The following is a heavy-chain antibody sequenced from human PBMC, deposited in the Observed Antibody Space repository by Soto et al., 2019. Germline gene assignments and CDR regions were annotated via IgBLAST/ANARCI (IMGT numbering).Heavy chain of an antibody. J-gene: IGHJ3*02. CDR1: GFTFSSYS. CDR3: ARDGHLSIAARHAFDI. D-gene: IGHD6-6*01. V-gene: IGHV3-48*04. CDR2: ISSSSRTI. Sequence: GGSLRLSCAASGFTFSSYSMNWVHQAPGKGLEWVSYISSSSRTIYYADSVKGRFTISRDNAKNSLYLQMNSLRVEDTAVYYCARDGHLSIAARHAFDIWGQGTMVTVSS.